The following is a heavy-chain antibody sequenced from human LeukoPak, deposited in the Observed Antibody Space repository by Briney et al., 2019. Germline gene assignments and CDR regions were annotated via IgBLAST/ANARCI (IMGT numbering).Heavy chain of an antibody. Sequence: GGSLRLSCAASGFTFSSYEMNWVRPAPGKGLEWVSYISCSGSTIYYADSVKGRFTISRDNAKNSLYLQMNSLRAEDTAVYYCARDISAFTATRYGMDVWGKGTTVTVSS. CDR2: ISCSGSTI. D-gene: IGHD5-18*01. V-gene: IGHV3-48*03. J-gene: IGHJ6*04. CDR3: ARDISAFTATRYGMDV. CDR1: GFTFSSYE.